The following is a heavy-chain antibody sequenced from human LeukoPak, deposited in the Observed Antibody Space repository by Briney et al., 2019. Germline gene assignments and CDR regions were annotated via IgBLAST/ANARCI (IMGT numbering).Heavy chain of an antibody. Sequence: GGSLRLSCAASGFSFSNYWMSWVRQDPGKGLEWVANIKPDGSASDYVDSVKGRFTIFRDNARNSLYLQMNSLGVEDTAVYYCATHLNWVWDYWGQGTLVTVSS. V-gene: IGHV3-7*01. CDR1: GFSFSNYW. D-gene: IGHD7-27*01. CDR3: ATHLNWVWDY. CDR2: IKPDGSAS. J-gene: IGHJ4*02.